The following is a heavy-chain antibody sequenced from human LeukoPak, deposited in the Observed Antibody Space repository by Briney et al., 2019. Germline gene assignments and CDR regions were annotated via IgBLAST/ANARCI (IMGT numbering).Heavy chain of an antibody. V-gene: IGHV3-23*01. J-gene: IGHJ4*02. CDR2: ISGSGGST. D-gene: IGHD3-22*01. CDR3: AKDVLVLGLYYYDSSGPTDD. CDR1: GFTFSSYA. Sequence: GGSLRLSCAASGFTFSSYAMSWVRQAPGKGLEWVSAISGSGGSTYYADSVKGRFTISRDNSKNTLYLQMNSLRAEDTAVYYCAKDVLVLGLYYYDSSGPTDDWGQGTLVTVSS.